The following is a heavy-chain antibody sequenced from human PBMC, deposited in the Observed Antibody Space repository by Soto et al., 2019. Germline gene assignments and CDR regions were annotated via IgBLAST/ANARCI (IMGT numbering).Heavy chain of an antibody. J-gene: IGHJ6*02. Sequence: QVQLQESGPGLVKPSQTLSLTCTVSGGSISSGGYYWSWIRQHPGKGLEWIGYIYYSGSTYYNPSPKSRVTISADTSKNQFSLKLSSVTAADTAVYYCARVCGGDCHYGMDVWGQGTTVTVSS. CDR2: IYYSGST. CDR3: ARVCGGDCHYGMDV. D-gene: IGHD2-21*02. CDR1: GGSISSGGYY. V-gene: IGHV4-31*03.